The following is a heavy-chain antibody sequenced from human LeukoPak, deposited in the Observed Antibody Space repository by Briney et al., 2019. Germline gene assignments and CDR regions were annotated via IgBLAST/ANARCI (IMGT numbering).Heavy chain of an antibody. CDR3: AEDLGLRAYHYCGMDV. J-gene: IGHJ6*02. Sequence: GRSLRLSCAASGFTFSSYAMHWVRQAPGKGLEWVAVISYDGIMAFISVDGSNRHYVDSAKGRFTISRDNSKTTLYLQMNSLSAEDTAVYYCAEDLGLRAYHYCGMDVWGQGTTVTVSS. CDR1: GFTFSSYA. V-gene: IGHV3-30*04. CDR2: ISYDGIMAFISVDGSNR. D-gene: IGHD3-10*01.